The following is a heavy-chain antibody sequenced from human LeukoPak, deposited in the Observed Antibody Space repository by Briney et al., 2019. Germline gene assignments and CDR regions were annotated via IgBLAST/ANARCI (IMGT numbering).Heavy chain of an antibody. D-gene: IGHD4-23*01. Sequence: RGESLEISCKGSGYSFTSYWIGWVRQLPGKGLEWMGIIYPGDSDIRYSPSFQGQVTISADKSISTAYLQWSSLKASGTAMYYCARQFGGNSEFDYWGQGTLVTVSS. J-gene: IGHJ4*02. CDR3: ARQFGGNSEFDY. CDR1: GYSFTSYW. CDR2: IYPGDSDI. V-gene: IGHV5-51*01.